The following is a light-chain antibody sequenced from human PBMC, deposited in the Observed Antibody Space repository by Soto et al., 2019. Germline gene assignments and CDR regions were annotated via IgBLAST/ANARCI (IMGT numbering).Light chain of an antibody. Sequence: SYELTQAPSVSVAPGQTARITCGGNNIAIKSVPWYQQKPGQAPVLVVYDDGDRPSGIPERFSGSNSGNTATLTITRVEAGDEADYHCQVWDSSSDHRVVFGGGTKVTVL. CDR2: DDG. J-gene: IGLJ2*01. CDR1: NIAIKS. V-gene: IGLV3-21*02. CDR3: QVWDSSSDHRVV.